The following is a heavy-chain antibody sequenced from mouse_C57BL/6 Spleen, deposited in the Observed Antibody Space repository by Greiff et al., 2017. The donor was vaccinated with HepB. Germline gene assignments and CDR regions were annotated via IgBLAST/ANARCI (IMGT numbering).Heavy chain of an antibody. Sequence: QVQLQQSGAELVKPGASVKISCKASGYAFSSYWMNWVKQRPGKGLEWIGQIYPGDGDTNYNGKFKGKATLTADKSSSTAYMQLSSLTSEDSAVYFCARGTGLLSLSGFAYWGQGTLVTVSA. J-gene: IGHJ3*01. CDR2: IYPGDGDT. CDR1: GYAFSSYW. CDR3: ARGTGLLSLSGFAY. V-gene: IGHV1-80*01. D-gene: IGHD2-10*01.